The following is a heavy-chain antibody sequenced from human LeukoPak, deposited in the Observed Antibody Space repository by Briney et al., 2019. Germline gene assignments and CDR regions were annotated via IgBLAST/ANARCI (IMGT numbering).Heavy chain of an antibody. CDR2: ISYDGSNK. V-gene: IGHV3-30*18. CDR3: AKDRSEVAMDV. D-gene: IGHD3-3*01. Sequence: PGGSLRLSCAASGFTFSSYGMHWVRQAPGKGLEWVAVISYDGSNKYYADSVKRRFTISRDNSKNTLYLQMNSLRTEDTAVYYCAKDRSEVAMDVWGQGTTVTVSS. J-gene: IGHJ6*02. CDR1: GFTFSSYG.